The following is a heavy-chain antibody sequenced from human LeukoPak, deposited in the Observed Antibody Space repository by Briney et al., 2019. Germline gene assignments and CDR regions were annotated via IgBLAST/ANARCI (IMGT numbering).Heavy chain of an antibody. CDR1: GFTFSSYV. J-gene: IGHJ4*02. CDR2: ISYDGSNE. D-gene: IGHD2-15*01. Sequence: GGSLRLSCAASGFTFSSYVMHWVRQAPGKGLEWVAIISYDGSNEYYADSVKGRFTISRDNSKNTLYLQMNSLRVEDTAVYYCAKGAYCSGGNCYLGDLDYWGQGTLVTVSS. CDR3: AKGAYCSGGNCYLGDLDY. V-gene: IGHV3-30*04.